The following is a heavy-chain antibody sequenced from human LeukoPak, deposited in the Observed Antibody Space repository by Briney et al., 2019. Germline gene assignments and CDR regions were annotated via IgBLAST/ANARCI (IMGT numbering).Heavy chain of an antibody. V-gene: IGHV1-2*06. D-gene: IGHD3-10*01. CDR2: INPNSGGT. Sequence: ASVKVSCKASGYTFTGYYMHWVRQAPGQGLEWMGRINPNSGGTNHAQKFQGRVTMTRDTSISTAYMELSRLRSDDTAVYCCARAMVRGVITPDYWGQGTLVTVSS. CDR1: GYTFTGYY. CDR3: ARAMVRGVITPDY. J-gene: IGHJ4*02.